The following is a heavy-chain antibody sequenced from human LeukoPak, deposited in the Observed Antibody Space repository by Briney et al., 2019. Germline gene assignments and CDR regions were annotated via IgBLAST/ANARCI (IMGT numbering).Heavy chain of an antibody. CDR2: FYYTGSI. CDR3: ARQRITGTTTRSY. D-gene: IGHD1-20*01. Sequence: SETLSLTCLVSGGSISSTSNYWGWIRQSPGRGLEWIGSFYYTGSIFDNRSLRSRATISIDMSKNQFSLKLSSVTAADTAVYYCARQRITGTTTRSYWGQGTLVTVSS. CDR1: GGSISSTSNY. V-gene: IGHV4-39*07. J-gene: IGHJ4*02.